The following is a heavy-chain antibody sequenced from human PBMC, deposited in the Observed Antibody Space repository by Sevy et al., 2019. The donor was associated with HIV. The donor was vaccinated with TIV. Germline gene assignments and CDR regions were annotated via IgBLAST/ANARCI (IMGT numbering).Heavy chain of an antibody. D-gene: IGHD3-22*01. CDR1: GFTFRSYT. Sequence: GGSLRLSCVASGFTFRSYTMKWVRQAPGKGLECVSSISSSGSYIYYADSVKDRFTISRDDATNSLYLQMNTLRAEDAALYYCARVRPYDTRDFDYWGQGTLVTVSS. V-gene: IGHV3-21*01. CDR3: ARVRPYDTRDFDY. J-gene: IGHJ4*02. CDR2: ISSSGSYI.